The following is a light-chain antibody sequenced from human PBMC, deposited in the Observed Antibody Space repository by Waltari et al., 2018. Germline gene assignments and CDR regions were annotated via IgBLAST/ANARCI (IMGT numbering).Light chain of an antibody. CDR1: SLPKRF. J-gene: IGLJ3*02. V-gene: IGLV3-16*01. CDR3: LSADTNDDWV. CDR2: RDT. Sequence: SRELTQPPSVSVSLGDMARITCSGESLPKRFAYWFQQRPGQFPLLLLYRDTERPSGTPDRFSGSSSGTTVTLTISGVQAEDEADYYCLSADTNDDWVFGGGTRLTVL.